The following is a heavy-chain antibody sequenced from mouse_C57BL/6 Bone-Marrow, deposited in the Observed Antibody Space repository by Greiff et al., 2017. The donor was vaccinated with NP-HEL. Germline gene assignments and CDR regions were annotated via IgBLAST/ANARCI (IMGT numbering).Heavy chain of an antibody. CDR1: GYSFTGYY. CDR3: ARREGNYWDY. J-gene: IGHJ2*01. Sequence: EVQLVESGPELVKPGASVKISCKASGYSFTGYYMNWVKQSPEKSLEWIGEINPSTGGTTYNQKFKAKATLTVDKSSSTAYMQLKSLTSEDSAVYYCARREGNYWDYWGQGTTLTVSS. CDR2: INPSTGGT. V-gene: IGHV1-42*01.